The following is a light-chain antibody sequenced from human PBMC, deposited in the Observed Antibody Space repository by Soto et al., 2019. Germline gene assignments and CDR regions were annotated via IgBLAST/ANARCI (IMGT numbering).Light chain of an antibody. CDR3: CSYTASDMWV. CDR2: AVS. CDR1: SSDVGGYNY. Sequence: QSVLTQPASVSGSPGQSITISCTGTSSDVGGYNYVSWYQQHPGKAPKLIISAVSYRPSGVPDRFSGSKSGNTASLTISGLQAEDEADYYCCSYTASDMWVFGGGTKLTVL. V-gene: IGLV2-11*01. J-gene: IGLJ3*02.